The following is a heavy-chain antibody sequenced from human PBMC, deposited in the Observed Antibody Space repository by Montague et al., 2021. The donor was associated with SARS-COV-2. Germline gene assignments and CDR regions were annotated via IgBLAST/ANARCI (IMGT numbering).Heavy chain of an antibody. J-gene: IGHJ5*02. D-gene: IGHD6-19*01. CDR3: AHSKSSGWYGDRFDP. CDR1: GFSLSTSGVG. CDR2: IYWDDDK. V-gene: IGHV2-5*02. Sequence: PALVKPTQTLTLTCTFSGFSLSTSGVGVGWIRQPPGKALEWLALIYWDDDKRYSPSLKSRLTITKDTSKNQVVLTMTNMDPVDTATYYCAHSKSSGWYGDRFDPWGQGTLVTVSS.